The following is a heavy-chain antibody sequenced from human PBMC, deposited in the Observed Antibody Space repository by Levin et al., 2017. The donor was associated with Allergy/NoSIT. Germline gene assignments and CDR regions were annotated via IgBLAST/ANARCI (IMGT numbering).Heavy chain of an antibody. D-gene: IGHD2-21*02. Sequence: ASVKVSCKASGYTFTGYHMHWVRQAPGQGLEWMGWINPNSGGTNYAQKFQGRVTMTRDTSISTAYMELSRLRSDDTAVYYCARGFWGGYDSAVGDRRYCGGDCYPYGYFDRWGRGTLVTVSS. CDR1: GYTFTGYH. J-gene: IGHJ2*01. V-gene: IGHV1-2*02. CDR2: INPNSGGT. CDR3: ARGFWGGYDSAVGDRRYCGGDCYPYGYFDR.